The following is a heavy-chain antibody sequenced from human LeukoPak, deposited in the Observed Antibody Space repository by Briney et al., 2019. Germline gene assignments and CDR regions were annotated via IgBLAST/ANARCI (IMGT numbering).Heavy chain of an antibody. CDR1: GGSFSGYY. Sequence: SETLSLTCAVYGGSFSGYYWSWIRQPPGKGLEWIGEINHSGSTNYNPSLKSRVTISVDTSKNQFSLKLSSVTAADTAVYYCARGQDDISTGYSYWGQGTLVTVSS. CDR2: INHSGST. D-gene: IGHD3-9*01. CDR3: ARGQDDISTGYSY. J-gene: IGHJ4*02. V-gene: IGHV4-34*01.